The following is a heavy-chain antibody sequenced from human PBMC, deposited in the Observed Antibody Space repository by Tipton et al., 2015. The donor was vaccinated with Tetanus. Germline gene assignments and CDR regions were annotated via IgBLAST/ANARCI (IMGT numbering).Heavy chain of an antibody. J-gene: IGHJ6*02. CDR2: IRAYNGDT. D-gene: IGHD3-22*01. CDR3: ARDRGLTTSGGIGMDV. Sequence: QLVQSGPEVKKPWASVKVSCKASGYTLRSHGITWVRQAPGQGLEWMGWIRAYNGDTNYAQNLQGRVTMTTDPSTNTAYMELRSLRSDDTAVYYCARDRGLTTSGGIGMDVWGQGTTVTVAS. CDR1: GYTLRSHG. V-gene: IGHV1-18*01.